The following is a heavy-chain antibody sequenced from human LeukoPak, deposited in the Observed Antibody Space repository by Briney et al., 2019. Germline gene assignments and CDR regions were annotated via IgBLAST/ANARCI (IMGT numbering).Heavy chain of an antibody. J-gene: IGHJ4*02. D-gene: IGHD2-15*01. CDR3: ARNRYCSGGSCYMGFTEY. Sequence: PGTSLRLSCAASGFTFSTYGMHWVRQAPGKGLEWVAVIWYDGSNKYYADSVKGRFTISRDNSKNTVYLQMNSLRGDDTAVYYCARNRYCSGGSCYMGFTEYWGQGTLATVSS. V-gene: IGHV3-33*01. CDR2: IWYDGSNK. CDR1: GFTFSTYG.